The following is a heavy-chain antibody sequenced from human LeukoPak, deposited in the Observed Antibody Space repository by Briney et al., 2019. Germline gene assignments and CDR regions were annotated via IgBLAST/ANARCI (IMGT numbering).Heavy chain of an antibody. Sequence: SETLSLTCTVSGGSISSYYWSWIRQPPGEGLEWIGYIYYSGSTNYNPSLKSRVTISVDTSKNQFSLKLSSVTAADTAVYYCARATYYDFWSGYFFFDYWGQGTLVTVSS. J-gene: IGHJ4*02. CDR2: IYYSGST. CDR1: GGSISSYY. CDR3: ARATYYDFWSGYFFFDY. V-gene: IGHV4-59*01. D-gene: IGHD3-3*01.